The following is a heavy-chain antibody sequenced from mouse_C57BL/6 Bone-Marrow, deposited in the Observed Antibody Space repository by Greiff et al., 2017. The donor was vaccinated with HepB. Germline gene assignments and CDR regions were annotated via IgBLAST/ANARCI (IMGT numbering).Heavy chain of an antibody. CDR2: IYPGDGDT. CDR3: ARSFYYGSPLFAY. CDR1: GYAFSSSW. D-gene: IGHD1-1*01. V-gene: IGHV1-82*01. Sequence: VKLQQSGPELVKPGASVKISCKASGYAFSSSWMNWVKQRPGKGLEWIGRIYPGDGDTNYNGKFKGKATLTADKSSSTAYMQLSSLTSEDSAVYFCARSFYYGSPLFAYWGQGTLVTVSA. J-gene: IGHJ3*01.